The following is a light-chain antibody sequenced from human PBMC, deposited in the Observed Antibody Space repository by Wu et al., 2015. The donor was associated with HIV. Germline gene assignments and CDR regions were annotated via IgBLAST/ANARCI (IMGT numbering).Light chain of an antibody. Sequence: EILLTQSPGTLSLSPGEGATLSCRASQTVASNYLAWYQQKPGQAPRLLIYAASSRASGIPDRFSGSGSGTDFTLTISRLEPEDFAVYYCQQYGTSPRTFGPGTKVDIK. CDR1: QTVASNY. CDR3: QQYGTSPRT. J-gene: IGKJ3*01. CDR2: AAS. V-gene: IGKV3-20*01.